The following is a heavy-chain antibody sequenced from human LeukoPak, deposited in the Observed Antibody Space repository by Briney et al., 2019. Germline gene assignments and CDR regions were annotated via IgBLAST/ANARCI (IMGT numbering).Heavy chain of an antibody. CDR3: ARHGASGSYLNYFDY. Sequence: KPSETLSLTCTVSGGSISSYYWSWIRQTPGKGLEWIGYIYYSGSTNYNPSLKSRVTISVDTSKNQFSLKLSSVTAADTAVYFCARHGASGSYLNYFDYWGQGTLVTVSS. J-gene: IGHJ4*02. CDR2: IYYSGST. D-gene: IGHD1-26*01. V-gene: IGHV4-59*08. CDR1: GGSISSYY.